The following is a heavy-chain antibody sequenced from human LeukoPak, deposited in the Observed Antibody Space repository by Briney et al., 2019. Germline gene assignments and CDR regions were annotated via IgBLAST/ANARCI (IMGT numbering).Heavy chain of an antibody. Sequence: SVKVSCKASGGTLSSYAISWVRQAPGQGLEWMGGIIPIFGTANYAQKFQGRVTITTDESTSTAYMELSSLRSEDTAVYYCARGKYYYDSSGYYFYYFDYWGQGTLVTVSS. CDR2: IIPIFGTA. CDR3: ARGKYYYDSSGYYFYYFDY. D-gene: IGHD3-22*01. CDR1: GGTLSSYA. V-gene: IGHV1-69*05. J-gene: IGHJ4*02.